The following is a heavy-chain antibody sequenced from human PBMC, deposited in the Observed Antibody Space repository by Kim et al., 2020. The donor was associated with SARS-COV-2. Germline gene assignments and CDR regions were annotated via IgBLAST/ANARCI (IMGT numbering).Heavy chain of an antibody. CDR1: GFTFSSYA. CDR2: ISYDGSNK. D-gene: IGHD3-10*01. J-gene: IGHJ6*02. Sequence: GGSLRLSCAASGFTFSSYAMHWVRQAPGKGLEWVAVISYDGSNKYYADSVKGRFTISRDNSKNTLYLQMNSLRAEDTAVYYCAKHMVRGVIYYYGMDVWGQGTTVTVSS. V-gene: IGHV3-30*04. CDR3: AKHMVRGVIYYYGMDV.